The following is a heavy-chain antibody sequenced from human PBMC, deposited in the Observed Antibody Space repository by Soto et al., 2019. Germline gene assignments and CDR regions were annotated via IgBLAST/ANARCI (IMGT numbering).Heavy chain of an antibody. Sequence: GGSLRLSCAASGFTFSSYSMNWVRQAPGKGLEWVSSISSSSSYIYYADSVKGRFTISRDNAKNSLYLQMNSLRAEDTALYYCARSAPYSSGSDYWGQGTLVTVSS. CDR1: GFTFSSYS. CDR2: ISSSSSYI. D-gene: IGHD6-19*01. CDR3: ARSAPYSSGSDY. V-gene: IGHV3-21*01. J-gene: IGHJ4*02.